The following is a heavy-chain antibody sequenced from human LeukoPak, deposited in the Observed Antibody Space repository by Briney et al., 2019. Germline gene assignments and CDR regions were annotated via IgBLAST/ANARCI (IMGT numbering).Heavy chain of an antibody. Sequence: ASVKVSCKASGYTFTSYGIRWVRQAPGQGLEWMGWISAYNGNTNYAQKLQGRVTMTTDTSTSTAYMELRSLRSDDTAVYYCARTILTYYDFWSGYYPKYYFDYWGQGTLVTVSS. CDR1: GYTFTSYG. V-gene: IGHV1-18*01. CDR2: ISAYNGNT. J-gene: IGHJ4*02. D-gene: IGHD3-3*01. CDR3: ARTILTYYDFWSGYYPKYYFDY.